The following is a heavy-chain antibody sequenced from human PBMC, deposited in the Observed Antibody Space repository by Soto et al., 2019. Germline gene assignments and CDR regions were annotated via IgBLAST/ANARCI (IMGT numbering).Heavy chain of an antibody. Sequence: QVQLVESGGGLVKPGGSLRLSCAASGFTFGDYYMSWIRQAPGKGLEWVSYISSSSSYTNYADSVKGRFTISRDNAKNSLYLQMNSLRAEDTAVYYCARRIAVAGFNYYYYYGMDVWGQGTTVTVSS. J-gene: IGHJ6*02. D-gene: IGHD6-19*01. CDR1: GFTFGDYY. V-gene: IGHV3-11*05. CDR2: ISSSSSYT. CDR3: ARRIAVAGFNYYYYYGMDV.